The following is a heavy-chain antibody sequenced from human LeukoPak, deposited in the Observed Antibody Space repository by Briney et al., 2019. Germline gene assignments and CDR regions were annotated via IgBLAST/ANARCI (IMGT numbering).Heavy chain of an antibody. V-gene: IGHV4-59*08. CDR1: GGSISSYY. Sequence: SETLSLTCTVSGGSISSYYWSWIRQPPGKGLEWIGYIYHSGSTNYNPSLKSRVTISVDTSKNQFSLKLSSVTAADTAVYYCARQHNWNYFDYWGQGTLVTVSS. CDR3: ARQHNWNYFDY. D-gene: IGHD1-20*01. J-gene: IGHJ4*02. CDR2: IYHSGST.